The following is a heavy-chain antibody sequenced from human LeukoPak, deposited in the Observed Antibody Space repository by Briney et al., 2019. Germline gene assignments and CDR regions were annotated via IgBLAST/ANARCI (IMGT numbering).Heavy chain of an antibody. CDR3: ARDLSRSGQWLVIDY. J-gene: IGHJ4*02. CDR2: IIPILGIA. CDR1: GYTFTSYA. V-gene: IGHV1-69*04. D-gene: IGHD6-19*01. Sequence: SVKVSCKASGYTFTSYAISWVRQAPGQGLEWMGRIIPILGIANYAQKFQGRVTITADKSTSTAYMELSSLRSEDTAVYYCARDLSRSGQWLVIDYWGQGTLVTVPS.